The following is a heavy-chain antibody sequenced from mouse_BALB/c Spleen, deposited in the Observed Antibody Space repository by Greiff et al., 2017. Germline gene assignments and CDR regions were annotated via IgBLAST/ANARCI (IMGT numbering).Heavy chain of an antibody. CDR3: ARHGIATDTRAMDY. V-gene: IGHV5-12-2*01. Sequence: EVQVVESGGGLVQPGGSLKLSCAASGFTFSSYTMSWVRQTPEKRLEWVAYISNGGDSTYYPDTVKGRFTISRDTAKNTLYLQMSSLKSEDTAMYYSARHGIATDTRAMDYWGQGTSVTVSS. CDR2: ISNGGDST. D-gene: IGHD1-2*01. J-gene: IGHJ4*01. CDR1: GFTFSSYT.